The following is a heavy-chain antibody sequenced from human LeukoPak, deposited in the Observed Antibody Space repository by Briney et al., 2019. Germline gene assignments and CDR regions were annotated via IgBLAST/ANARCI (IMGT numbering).Heavy chain of an antibody. D-gene: IGHD6-19*01. CDR1: GYTFSSYD. CDR3: ARGRGSGHKENWFDP. V-gene: IGHV1-8*01. CDR2: MNPNSGNT. J-gene: IGHJ5*02. Sequence: ASVKVSCKASGYTFSSYDINWVRQAPGQGLEWMGWMNPNSGNTGFAQKFQGRLTMTRNTSVSTAYMELSSLRSEDTAVYYCARGRGSGHKENWFDPWGQGTLVTVSS.